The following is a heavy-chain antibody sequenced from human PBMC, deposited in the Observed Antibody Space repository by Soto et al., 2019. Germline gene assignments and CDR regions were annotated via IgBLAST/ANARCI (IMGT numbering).Heavy chain of an antibody. D-gene: IGHD2-15*01. Sequence: QVQLVQSGAEVKKPGASVKVSCEASGYTFTSYGISWVRQAPGQGLEWMGWISAYNGNTNYAQKLQGRVTMTTDTSTSTAYMELRSLRSDDTAVYYCARDKDLQRVVVVAASDYWGQGTLVTVSS. CDR2: ISAYNGNT. J-gene: IGHJ4*02. CDR1: GYTFTSYG. CDR3: ARDKDLQRVVVVAASDY. V-gene: IGHV1-18*01.